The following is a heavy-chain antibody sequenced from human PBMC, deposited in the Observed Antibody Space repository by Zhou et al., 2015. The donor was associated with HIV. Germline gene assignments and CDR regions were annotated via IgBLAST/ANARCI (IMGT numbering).Heavy chain of an antibody. J-gene: IGHJ4*02. CDR3: ARGVRIPRGYSYSYYFDY. Sequence: QVQLVQSGAEVKKPGSSVKVSCKASGGTFTSYGISWVRQAPGQGLEWMGWIIPIFGTANYAQKFQGRVTITADESTNTAYMELSSLRSEDTAVYYCARGVRIPRGYSYSYYFDYWGQGTLVTVSS. CDR2: IIPIFGTA. D-gene: IGHD5-18*01. CDR1: GGTFTSYG. V-gene: IGHV1-69*12.